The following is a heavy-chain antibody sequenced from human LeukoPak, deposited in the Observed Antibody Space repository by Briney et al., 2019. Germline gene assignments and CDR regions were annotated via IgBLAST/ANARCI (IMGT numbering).Heavy chain of an antibody. CDR2: ISSSSSTI. J-gene: IGHJ4*02. D-gene: IGHD3-16*01. CDR1: GFSFSSYS. Sequence: GGSLRLSCAASGFSFSSYSMNWARQSPGKGLEWVSYISSSSSTIYYADSVKGRFTISRDNAKNSLYLQMNSLRAEDTAVYYCARDFYIMITFGGVMGYWGQGTLVTVSS. CDR3: ARDFYIMITFGGVMGY. V-gene: IGHV3-48*01.